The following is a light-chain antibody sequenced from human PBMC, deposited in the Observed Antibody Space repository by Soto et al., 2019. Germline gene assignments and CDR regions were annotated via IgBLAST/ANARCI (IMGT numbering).Light chain of an antibody. CDR1: SSDIGRYNY. J-gene: IGLJ1*01. CDR2: GVT. V-gene: IGLV2-14*01. CDR3: ISYTSTTAYV. Sequence: QSVLTQPASVSGSPGQSITISCTGTSSDIGRYNYVSWYQHHPGEAPKLIIFGVTNRPSGVSNRFSGSKSGNTASLTISGLQPEDEADYHCISYTSTTAYVFGTGTKLTVL.